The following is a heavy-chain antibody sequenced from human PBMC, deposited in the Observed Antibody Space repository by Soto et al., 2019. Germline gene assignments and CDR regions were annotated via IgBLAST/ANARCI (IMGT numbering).Heavy chain of an antibody. CDR1: GYTLTNYG. V-gene: IGHV1-18*04. CDR2: VTPYKADT. D-gene: IGHD5-12*01. CDR3: ATDGPSNSGNLYAFDI. Sequence: QAQLVQSGAEVKKSGASVRVSCKASGYTLTNYGVTWVRQAPGQGLEWLERVTPYKADTNSAQNLQGRVTMATDTSTNTAYLELRSLRSDVTAVYFCATDGPSNSGNLYAFDIWGQGTMVTVSA. J-gene: IGHJ3*02.